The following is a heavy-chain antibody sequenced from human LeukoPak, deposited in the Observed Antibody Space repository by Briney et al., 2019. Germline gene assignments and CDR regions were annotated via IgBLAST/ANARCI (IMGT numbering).Heavy chain of an antibody. Sequence: AGGSLRLSRAASGFTFSSYAMHWVRQAPGKGLEWVAVIWYDGSNKYYADSVKGRFTISRDNSKNTLYLQMNSLRAEDTAVYYCARMSVGAEAFAYYYGMDVWGQGTTVTVSS. CDR1: GFTFSSYA. D-gene: IGHD1-26*01. CDR3: ARMSVGAEAFAYYYGMDV. J-gene: IGHJ6*02. V-gene: IGHV3-33*08. CDR2: IWYDGSNK.